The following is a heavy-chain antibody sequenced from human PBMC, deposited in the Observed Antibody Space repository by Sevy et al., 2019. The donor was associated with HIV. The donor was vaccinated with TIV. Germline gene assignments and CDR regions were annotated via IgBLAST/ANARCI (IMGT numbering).Heavy chain of an antibody. D-gene: IGHD2-15*01. J-gene: IGHJ6*02. Sequence: ASVKVSCKASGYTFTSYYMHWVRQAPGQGLEWMGIINPSGGSTSYAQKFQGRVTMTRDTSTSTVYMELSSLRSEDTAVYYCAREGGSCYLCYYGMDVWGHGTTVTVSS. V-gene: IGHV1-46*01. CDR2: INPSGGST. CDR1: GYTFTSYY. CDR3: AREGGSCYLCYYGMDV.